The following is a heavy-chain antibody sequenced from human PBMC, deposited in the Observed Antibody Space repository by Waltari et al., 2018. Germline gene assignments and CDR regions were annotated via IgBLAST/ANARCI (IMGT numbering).Heavy chain of an antibody. CDR2: STSDDNT. J-gene: IGHJ4*02. Sequence: EVQLLESGGGLVQPGGSLRLSCAASGFTFSTNAMTWVRQAPGKGLDWVSTSTSDDNTYYADSVKGRFTISRDNSKNTLYLQMNSLTAEDKAIYYCAKDLHYIAAADYWGQGTLVTVSS. CDR3: AKDLHYIAAADY. D-gene: IGHD6-6*01. CDR1: GFTFSTNA. V-gene: IGHV3-23*01.